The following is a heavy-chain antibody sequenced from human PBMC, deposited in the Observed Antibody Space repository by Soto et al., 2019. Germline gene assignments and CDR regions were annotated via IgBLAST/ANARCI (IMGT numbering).Heavy chain of an antibody. CDR2: ISYDGSNK. V-gene: IGHV3-30*18. D-gene: IGHD1-26*01. J-gene: IGHJ6*02. Sequence: PVGSLRLSCAASGFTFSSYGMHWVRQAPGKGLEWVAVISYDGSNKYYADSVKGRFTISRDNSKNALYLQMNSLRAEDTAVYYCAKERSGSPLYYYGMDVWGQGTTVTVSS. CDR3: AKERSGSPLYYYGMDV. CDR1: GFTFSSYG.